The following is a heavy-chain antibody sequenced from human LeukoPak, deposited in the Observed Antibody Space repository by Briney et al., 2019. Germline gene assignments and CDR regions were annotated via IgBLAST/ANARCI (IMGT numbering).Heavy chain of an antibody. V-gene: IGHV4-38-2*02. Sequence: SETLSLTCTVSGYSIRSGYYWGCIRQPPGKGLEWIGSIYQSGSTYYNPSLKSRVTMSLDTSKNQFSLKLTSVTAADTAVYYCARGGGGITRFDPWGQGTLVTVSS. D-gene: IGHD1-14*01. CDR1: GYSIRSGYY. J-gene: IGHJ5*02. CDR2: IYQSGST. CDR3: ARGGGGITRFDP.